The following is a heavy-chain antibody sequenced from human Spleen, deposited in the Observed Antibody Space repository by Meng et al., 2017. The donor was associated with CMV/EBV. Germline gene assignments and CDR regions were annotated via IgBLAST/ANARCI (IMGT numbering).Heavy chain of an antibody. V-gene: IGHV3-30*04. J-gene: IGHJ5*02. CDR2: ISYDGSNK. D-gene: IGHD1-1*01. CDR1: GFTFSSYA. Sequence: GESLKISCAASGFTFSSYAMHWVRQAPGKGLEWVAIISYDGSNKYYADSVKGRFTISRDNSKNTLYLQMNSLRTEDTAVFYCARDQDGFRVTTTGIYWFDPWGQGTLVTVSS. CDR3: ARDQDGFRVTTTGIYWFDP.